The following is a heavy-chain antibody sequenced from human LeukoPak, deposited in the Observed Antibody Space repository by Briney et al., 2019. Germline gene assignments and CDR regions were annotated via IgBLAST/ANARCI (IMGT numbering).Heavy chain of an antibody. V-gene: IGHV3-53*01. CDR3: AGGGSGGTWYAFDI. CDR2: IYSGGST. CDR1: GFTVSSNY. D-gene: IGHD1-26*01. J-gene: IGHJ3*02. Sequence: PGGSLRLSCAASGFTVSSNYMIWVRQAPGKGLEWVSVIYSGGSTYYADSVKGRFTISRDNSKNTLYLQMNSLRAEDTAVYYCAGGGSGGTWYAFDIWGQGTMVTVSS.